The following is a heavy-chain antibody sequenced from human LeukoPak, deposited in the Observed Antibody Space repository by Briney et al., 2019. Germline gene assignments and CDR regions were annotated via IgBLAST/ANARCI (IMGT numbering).Heavy chain of an antibody. CDR3: ARDLGSSSSPIDY. V-gene: IGHV3-33*01. Sequence: GGSLRLSCVASGFTFSNYGMHWVRQAPRKGLEWVAVIWYDGSNKYYADSVKGRFTISRDNSKNTVYLQMNSLRAEDTAVYFCARDLGSSSSPIDYWGQGTLVTVSS. CDR2: IWYDGSNK. D-gene: IGHD6-6*01. J-gene: IGHJ4*02. CDR1: GFTFSNYG.